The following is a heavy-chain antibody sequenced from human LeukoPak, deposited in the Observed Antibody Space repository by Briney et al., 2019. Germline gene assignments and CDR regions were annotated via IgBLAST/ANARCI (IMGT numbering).Heavy chain of an antibody. CDR1: GGAFSSYA. V-gene: IGHV1-69*05. Sequence: SVKVSCKASGGAFSSYAISWVRQAPGQGLEWMGGIIPIFGTANYAQKFQGRVTITTDESTSTAYMELSSLRSEDTAVYYCAGPLEWLFWKDAFDIWGQGTMVTVSS. D-gene: IGHD3-3*01. CDR2: IIPIFGTA. J-gene: IGHJ3*02. CDR3: AGPLEWLFWKDAFDI.